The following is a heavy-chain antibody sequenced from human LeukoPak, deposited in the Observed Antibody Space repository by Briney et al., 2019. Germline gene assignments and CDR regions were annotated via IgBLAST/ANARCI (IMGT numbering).Heavy chain of an antibody. J-gene: IGHJ6*03. V-gene: IGHV3-21*01. CDR1: GFTFNSYT. CDR2: ISSSSSYI. CDR3: ARGPGYNYYYYMDV. Sequence: GGSLRLSCAASGFTFNSYTMKWVRQAPGKGLEWVSSISSSSSYIYYADSVKGRFTISRDNAKNSLYLQMNSLRAEDTAVYYCARGPGYNYYYYMDVWGKGTTVTVSS.